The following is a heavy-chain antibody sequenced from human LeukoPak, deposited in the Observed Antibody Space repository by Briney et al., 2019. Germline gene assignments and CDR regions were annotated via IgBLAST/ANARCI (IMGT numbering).Heavy chain of an antibody. V-gene: IGHV3-73*01. CDR1: GFTFSASV. J-gene: IGHJ4*02. D-gene: IGHD6-13*01. CDR3: AKRIGSGSSYGYDFDY. Sequence: GGFLRLSCAASGFTFSASVMHWVRQASGKGLEWVGHIRSRGNNYATAYAASVKGRFTISRDNSKNTLYLQMNSLRAEDTAVYYCAKRIGSGSSYGYDFDYWGQGTLVTVSS. CDR2: IRSRGNNYAT.